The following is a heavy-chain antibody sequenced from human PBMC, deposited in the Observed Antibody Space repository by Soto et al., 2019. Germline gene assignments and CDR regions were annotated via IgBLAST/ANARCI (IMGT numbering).Heavy chain of an antibody. CDR2: INWNGGST. J-gene: IGHJ6*03. D-gene: IGHD2-21*01. CDR3: VKHTVIYYNYYMAV. CDR1: GFTFDDYG. V-gene: IGHV3-20*04. Sequence: DVQLVESGGGVVWPGGSLRLSCAASGFTFDDYGMSWVRQVPGQGLEWVAGINWNGGSTGYVDSVKGRFTISRDNAKNSLHLQMKNLRAEDTALYYCVKHTVIYYNYYMAVWGEGTTVTVSS.